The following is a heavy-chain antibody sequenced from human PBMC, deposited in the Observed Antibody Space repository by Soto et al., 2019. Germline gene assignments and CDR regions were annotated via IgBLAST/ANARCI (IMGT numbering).Heavy chain of an antibody. CDR3: ARDSTLYSIPYNWFDP. V-gene: IGHV3-30-3*01. CDR1: GFTFSSYA. CDR2: ISYDGSNK. D-gene: IGHD2-21*01. Sequence: GGSLILSCAASGFTFSSYAMHWVRQAPGKGLEWVAVISYDGSNKYYADSVKGRFTISRDNSKNTLYLQMNSLRAEDTAVYYCARDSTLYSIPYNWFDPWGQGTLVTVSS. J-gene: IGHJ5*02.